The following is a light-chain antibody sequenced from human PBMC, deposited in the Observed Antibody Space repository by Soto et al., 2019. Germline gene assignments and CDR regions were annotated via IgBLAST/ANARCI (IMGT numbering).Light chain of an antibody. CDR1: QNIRSR. J-gene: IGKJ1*01. Sequence: DFQMTQSPSTLSASLGDRVTITCRASQNIRSRLAWFQQKPGKAPKLLIYDASSLESGVPSRFSGSGSGTEFTLTISSLQPEDFATYYCLQHNSYPVTFGQGTKVDIK. CDR3: LQHNSYPVT. V-gene: IGKV1-5*01. CDR2: DAS.